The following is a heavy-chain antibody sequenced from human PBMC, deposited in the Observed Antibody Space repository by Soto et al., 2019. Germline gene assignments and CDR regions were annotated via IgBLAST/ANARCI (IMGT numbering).Heavy chain of an antibody. CDR3: ARDRGGVTVSSKPLGEWFDP. CDR1: GAFLNNLF. J-gene: IGHJ5*02. CDR2: VSAGVAAADLAEGESH. D-gene: IGHD3-16*02. V-gene: IGHV4-59*01. Sequence: QVQLQESGPGLVRPPETLSLTCTVAGAFLNNLFWSWIRQPPGKGLDWLGDVSAGVAAADLAEGESHGYNPSLESRATISLDLPKNQFSLRLASVTAADTAVDYCARDRGGVTVSSKPLGEWFDPWGQGTLVSVSS.